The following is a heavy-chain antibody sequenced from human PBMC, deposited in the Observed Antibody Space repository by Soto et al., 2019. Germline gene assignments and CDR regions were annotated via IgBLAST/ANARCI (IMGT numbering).Heavy chain of an antibody. D-gene: IGHD3-16*01. CDR1: GGTFSSYA. Sequence: GASVKVSCKASGGTFSSYAISWVRQAPGQGLEWMGGIIPIFGTANYAQKFQGRVTITADDSTSTAHMELGSLRDGDTAVYYCASPTVAMITFGGVTHWNAFDIWGQGTMVTVSS. CDR3: ASPTVAMITFGGVTHWNAFDI. J-gene: IGHJ3*02. CDR2: IIPIFGTA. V-gene: IGHV1-69*13.